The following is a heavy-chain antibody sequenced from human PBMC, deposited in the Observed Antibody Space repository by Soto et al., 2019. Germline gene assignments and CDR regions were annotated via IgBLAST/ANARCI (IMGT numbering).Heavy chain of an antibody. V-gene: IGHV1-69*06. J-gene: IGHJ6*02. Sequence: ASVKVSCKASGYTFTSYAISWVRQAPGQGLEWMGGIIPIFGTANYAQKFQGRVTITADKSTSTAYMELSSLRSEDTAVYYCARDDSNYVEGFDYYYGMDVWGQGTTVTVSS. D-gene: IGHD4-4*01. CDR3: ARDDSNYVEGFDYYYGMDV. CDR2: IIPIFGTA. CDR1: GYTFTSYA.